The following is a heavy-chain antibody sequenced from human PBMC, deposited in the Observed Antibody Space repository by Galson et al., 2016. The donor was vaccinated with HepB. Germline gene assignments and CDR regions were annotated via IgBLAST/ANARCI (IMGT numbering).Heavy chain of an antibody. J-gene: IGHJ6*02. CDR2: IYYSGTT. CDR3: ARLRCSSSSCYTGSLYGLDV. V-gene: IGHV4-39*01. Sequence: SETLSLTCTVSGGSINSEIHFWGWIRQPPGKGLEHIANIYYSGTTYYSPSLKSRVTLSLDTSKNQFSLKLRSVTAADTAVYYCARLRCSSSSCYTGSLYGLDVWGQGTTVTVSS. CDR1: GGSINSEIHF. D-gene: IGHD2-2*01.